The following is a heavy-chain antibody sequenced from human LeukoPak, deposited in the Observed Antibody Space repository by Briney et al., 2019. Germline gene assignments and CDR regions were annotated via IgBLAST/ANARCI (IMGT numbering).Heavy chain of an antibody. D-gene: IGHD4-17*01. Sequence: ASVKVSCKASGYTFTSYGISWVRQAPGQGLEWMGWISAYDGNTNYAQKLQGRVTMTTDTSTSTAYMELRSLRSDDTAVHYCARDSGSAVTPYYYYGMDVWGKGTTVTVSS. CDR2: ISAYDGNT. V-gene: IGHV1-18*04. CDR1: GYTFTSYG. J-gene: IGHJ6*04. CDR3: ARDSGSAVTPYYYYGMDV.